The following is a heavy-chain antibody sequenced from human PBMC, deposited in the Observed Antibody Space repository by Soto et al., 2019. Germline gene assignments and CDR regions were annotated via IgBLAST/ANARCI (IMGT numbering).Heavy chain of an antibody. D-gene: IGHD1-1*01. CDR1: GFTFSSYD. V-gene: IGHV3-13*01. Sequence: EVQLVESGGGLVQPGGSLRLSCAASGFTFSSYDMHWVRQATGKGLEWVSAIGTAGDTYYPGSVKGRFTISRENAKNSLYLQMNSLRAEDTAVYYCARDRTGTTTLDYWGRGTLVTVSS. CDR2: IGTAGDT. CDR3: ARDRTGTTTLDY. J-gene: IGHJ4*02.